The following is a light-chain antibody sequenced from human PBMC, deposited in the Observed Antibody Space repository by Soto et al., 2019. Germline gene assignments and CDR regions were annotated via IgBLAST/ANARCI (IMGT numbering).Light chain of an antibody. CDR1: TYNIGNNP. J-gene: IGLJ3*02. CDR2: NSN. CDR3: AAWDDSLNAWL. Sequence: QSVLTQPPSAYETPGQRVTFSCSGDTYNIGNNPVNWYQQLPGTAPRLLIYNSNERPSGVPDRFSGSRSGTSASLAISGLQSEDEADYYCAAWDDSLNAWLFGGGTKVTVL. V-gene: IGLV1-44*01.